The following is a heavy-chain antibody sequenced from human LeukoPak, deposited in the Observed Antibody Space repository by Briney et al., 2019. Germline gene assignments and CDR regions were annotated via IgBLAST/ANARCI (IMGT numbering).Heavy chain of an antibody. V-gene: IGHV3-64*04. CDR2: IGSNGEST. J-gene: IGHJ4*02. Sequence: PGGSLRLSCSASGFIFSNYAIHWVRQAPGKELEFVSAIGSNGESTYYADSVKGRFTISRDNAKNSLYLQMNSLRAEDTAVYYCARDSGSYSPYFDYWGQGTLVTVSS. CDR3: ARDSGSYSPYFDY. CDR1: GFIFSNYA. D-gene: IGHD1-26*01.